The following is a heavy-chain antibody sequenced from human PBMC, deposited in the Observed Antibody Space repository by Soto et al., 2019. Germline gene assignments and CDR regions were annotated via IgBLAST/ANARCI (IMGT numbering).Heavy chain of an antibody. CDR1: GYTFTGYY. J-gene: IGHJ3*02. CDR3: ARGGHSDSYGFLFAFDI. CDR2: INPNSGGT. Sequence: QVQLVQSGAEVKKPGASVKVSCKASGYTFTGYYMHWVRQAPGQGLEWMGWINPNSGGTNYAQKFQGWVTMTRDTSISPAYVELSRLGSDDTAVYYCARGGHSDSYGFLFAFDIWGQGTMVTVSA. D-gene: IGHD5-18*01. V-gene: IGHV1-2*04.